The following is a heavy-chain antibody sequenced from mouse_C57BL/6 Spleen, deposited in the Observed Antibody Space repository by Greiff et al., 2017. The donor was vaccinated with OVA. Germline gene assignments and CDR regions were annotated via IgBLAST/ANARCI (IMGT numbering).Heavy chain of an antibody. Sequence: QVQLKQSGAELMKPGASVKLSCKATGYTFTGYWIEWVKQRPGHGLEWIGEILPGSGSTNYNEKFKGKATFTADTSSNTAYMQLSSLTTEDSAIYYYASEGNYAPHYFDYWGQGTTPTVSS. CDR2: ILPGSGST. CDR1: GYTFTGYW. D-gene: IGHD1-1*02. V-gene: IGHV1-9*01. CDR3: ASEGNYAPHYFDY. J-gene: IGHJ2*01.